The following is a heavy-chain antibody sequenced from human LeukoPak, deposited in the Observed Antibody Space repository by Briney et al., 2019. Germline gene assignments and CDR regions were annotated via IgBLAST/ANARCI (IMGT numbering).Heavy chain of an antibody. J-gene: IGHJ4*02. CDR1: GDSISNYY. CDR3: ARGGYTHRYFDY. D-gene: IGHD3-16*02. CDR2: IYSSGST. V-gene: IGHV4-4*07. Sequence: TSETLSLTCTVSGDSISNYYWTWIRQPAGKRLEWLGRIYSSGSTNYNPSLTSRVTMSVDTSKNQFSLKLSSVTAADTAVYYCARGGYTHRYFDYWGQGTLVTVSS.